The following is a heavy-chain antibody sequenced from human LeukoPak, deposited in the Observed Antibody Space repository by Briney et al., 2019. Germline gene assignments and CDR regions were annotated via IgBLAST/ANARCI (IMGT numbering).Heavy chain of an antibody. CDR3: ARSHGSGSYYNLNDY. D-gene: IGHD3-10*01. J-gene: IGHJ4*02. Sequence: PSETLSLTCTVSGGSISNYYWSWIRQPPGKGLEWIGYMYSSGSTNYNPSLKSRVTISVDTPKNQFSLKLTSVTAADTAVYYCARSHGSGSYYNLNDYWGQGTLVTVSS. CDR1: GGSISNYY. V-gene: IGHV4-59*01. CDR2: MYSSGST.